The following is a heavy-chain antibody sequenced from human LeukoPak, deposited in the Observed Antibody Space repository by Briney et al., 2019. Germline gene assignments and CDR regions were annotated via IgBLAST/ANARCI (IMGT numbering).Heavy chain of an antibody. J-gene: IGHJ4*02. CDR1: GGSISSGNYY. V-gene: IGHV4-39*01. Sequence: SETLSLTCTVSGGSISSGNYYWGWIRQPPGKGLECIGSIYYSGSTYYTPSLKSRVTISVDTSKNQFSLKLSSVPAADTAVHYCARLGHSSGWYVSFDYWGRGTLVTVSS. D-gene: IGHD6-19*01. CDR2: IYYSGST. CDR3: ARLGHSSGWYVSFDY.